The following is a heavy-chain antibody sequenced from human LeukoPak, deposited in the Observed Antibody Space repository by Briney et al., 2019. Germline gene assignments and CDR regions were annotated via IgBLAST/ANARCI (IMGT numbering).Heavy chain of an antibody. D-gene: IGHD4-17*01. CDR1: GYTFTSYG. CDR3: ARERDGDWLYRDAFGI. CDR2: ISAYNGNT. J-gene: IGHJ3*02. Sequence: GASVKVSCKASGYTFTSYGISWVRQAPGQGLEWMGWISAYNGNTNYAQKLQGRVTMTTDTSTSTAYMELRSLRSDDTAVYYCARERDGDWLYRDAFGIWGQGTMVTVSS. V-gene: IGHV1-18*01.